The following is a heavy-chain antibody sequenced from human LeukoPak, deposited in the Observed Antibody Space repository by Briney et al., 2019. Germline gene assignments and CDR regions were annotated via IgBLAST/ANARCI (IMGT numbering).Heavy chain of an antibody. D-gene: IGHD1-20*01. CDR3: ARDNWNGGFDP. J-gene: IGHJ5*02. CDR1: GGTFSSYA. CDR2: IIPIFGTA. Sequence: SVKVSCKASGGTFSSYAISWVRQAPGQGLEWMGRIIPIFGTANYAQKFQGRVTITTDESTSTAYMGLSSLRSEDTAVYYCARDNWNGGFDPWGQGTLVTVSS. V-gene: IGHV1-69*05.